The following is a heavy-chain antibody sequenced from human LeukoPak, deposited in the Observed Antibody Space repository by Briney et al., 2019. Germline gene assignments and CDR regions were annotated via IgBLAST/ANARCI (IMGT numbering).Heavy chain of an antibody. CDR2: TSSSGSTV. Sequence: PGGSLRLSCAASGFTFSRYEMTWVRQAPGKGLEWVSCTSSSGSTVYYADSVKGRFTISRDNTKNSLYLQMKSLRAEDTAVYYCARLDLQRAVTFDFWGQGALVTVSS. V-gene: IGHV3-48*03. D-gene: IGHD6-19*01. CDR1: GFTFSRYE. J-gene: IGHJ4*02. CDR3: ARLDLQRAVTFDF.